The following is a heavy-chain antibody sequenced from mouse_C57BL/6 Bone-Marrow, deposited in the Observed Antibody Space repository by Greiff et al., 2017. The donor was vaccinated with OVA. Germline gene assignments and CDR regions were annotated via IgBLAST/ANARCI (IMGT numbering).Heavy chain of an antibody. Sequence: EVKVVESGPELVKPGASVKISCKASGYSFTDYNMNWVKQSHGKSLEWIGVINPNYGTTSYNQKFKSKATLTVDKSSSTAYMQLSSLTSEDSAVYYCASYYYGSSYDFDYWGQGTTLTVSS. CDR2: INPNYGTT. D-gene: IGHD1-1*01. J-gene: IGHJ2*01. CDR1: GYSFTDYN. V-gene: IGHV1-39*01. CDR3: ASYYYGSSYDFDY.